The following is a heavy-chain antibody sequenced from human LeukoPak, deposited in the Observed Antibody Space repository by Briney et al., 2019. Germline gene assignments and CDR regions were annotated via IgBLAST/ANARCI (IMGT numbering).Heavy chain of an antibody. CDR1: GGSISSYY. D-gene: IGHD3-10*01. CDR2: IYSTGST. J-gene: IGHJ5*02. Sequence: PSETLSLTCTVSGGSISSYYWSWMRQPAGEGLEWIGHIYSTGSTNYNPSLKSRVTLSVDRSKNQFSLRLNSVTAADTAVYYCARESNYHGSGTGWFDPWGQGTLVTVSS. CDR3: ARESNYHGSGTGWFDP. V-gene: IGHV4-4*07.